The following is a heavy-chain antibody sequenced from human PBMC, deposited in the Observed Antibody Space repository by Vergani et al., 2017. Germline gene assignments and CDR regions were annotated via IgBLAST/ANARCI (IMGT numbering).Heavy chain of an antibody. CDR2: IYNSGNG. J-gene: IGHJ2*01. D-gene: IGHD3-16*01. CDR1: GDSIISRSYY. Sequence: QMQLQESGPGLVKASETLSLTCTVSGDSIISRSYYWGWIRQPPGKGLEWIGSIYNSGNGDSSSSLKSRVTISADTSKTQLSLRLTSVTAADTAVYYCASGKYYSDSTSHFRGRYFDVWGRGTLVTVPS. V-gene: IGHV4-39*01. CDR3: ASGKYYSDSTSHFRGRYFDV.